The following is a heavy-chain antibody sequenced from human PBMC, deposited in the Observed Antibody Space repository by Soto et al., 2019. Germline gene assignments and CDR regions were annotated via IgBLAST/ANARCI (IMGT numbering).Heavy chain of an antibody. CDR1: GGSISSYY. V-gene: IGHV4-59*01. CDR3: ASRDYYDSSGYLS. D-gene: IGHD3-22*01. J-gene: IGHJ5*02. Sequence: QVQLQESGPGLVKPSETLSLTCTVSGGSISSYYWSWIRQPPGKGLEWIGYIYYSGSTNYNPSLKSRVTISVDTSKNHFSLKLSSVTAADTAVYYCASRDYYDSSGYLSWGQGTLVTVSS. CDR2: IYYSGST.